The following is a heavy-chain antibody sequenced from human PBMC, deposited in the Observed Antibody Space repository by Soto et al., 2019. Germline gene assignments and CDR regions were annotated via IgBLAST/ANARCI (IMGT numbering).Heavy chain of an antibody. CDR2: IDPSDSYT. Sequence: GESLKISCTGSGYSFTSYWISWVRQMPGKGLEWMGRIDPSDSYTNYSPSFQGHVTISADKSISTAYLQWSSLKASDTAMYYCARQGVKGYCSSTSCLYATGVVDVWGQGTTVTVSS. CDR3: ARQGVKGYCSSTSCLYATGVVDV. CDR1: GYSFTSYW. V-gene: IGHV5-10-1*01. J-gene: IGHJ6*02. D-gene: IGHD2-2*01.